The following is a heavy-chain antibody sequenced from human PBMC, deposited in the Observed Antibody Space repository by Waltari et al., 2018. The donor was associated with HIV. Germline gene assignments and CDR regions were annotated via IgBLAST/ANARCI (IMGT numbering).Heavy chain of an antibody. CDR3: AKWGIRYSSSWYYFDS. V-gene: IGHV1-3*04. D-gene: IGHD6-13*01. CDR1: GYTFTSDI. Sequence: QVQLVQSVAEVKRPGASVKPSGKASGYTFTSDIIHWLRHGPGQRPEWMGWINTGKCNTEFAQSVQDRITLTADTSASTVYMELNSLRSEDTALYYCAKWGIRYSSSWYYFDSWGQGTQVTVSS. CDR2: INTGKCNT. J-gene: IGHJ4*02.